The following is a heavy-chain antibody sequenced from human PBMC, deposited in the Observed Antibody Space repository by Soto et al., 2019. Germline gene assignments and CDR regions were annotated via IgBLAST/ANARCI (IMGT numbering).Heavy chain of an antibody. CDR2: IYYSGST. D-gene: IGHD4-17*01. J-gene: IGHJ6*02. V-gene: IGHV4-59*01. Sequence: ASETLSLTCTVSGGSISSYYWSWIRQPPGKGLEWIGYIYYSGSTNYNPSLKSRVTISVDTSKNQFSLKLSSVTAADTAVYYCARVPATVDYYYYYGMDVWGQGTTVTVSS. CDR3: ARVPATVDYYYYYGMDV. CDR1: GGSISSYY.